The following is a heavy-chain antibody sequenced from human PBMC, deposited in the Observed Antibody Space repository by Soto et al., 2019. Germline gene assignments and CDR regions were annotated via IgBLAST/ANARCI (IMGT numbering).Heavy chain of an antibody. Sequence: QLQLQESGPGRVKPSETLSLTCTVSGGSISSRSYYWGCVHQHPGKGMEWIGSIYYSGSTYYNPYLESRGYTSFGTSTNQFSLMQRTGPAADATVFYCSRHAAQSSGVIDYWGQGTLVTVSS. D-gene: IGHD6-25*01. V-gene: IGHV4-39*01. CDR1: GGSISSRSYY. J-gene: IGHJ4*02. CDR3: SRHAAQSSGVIDY. CDR2: IYYSGST.